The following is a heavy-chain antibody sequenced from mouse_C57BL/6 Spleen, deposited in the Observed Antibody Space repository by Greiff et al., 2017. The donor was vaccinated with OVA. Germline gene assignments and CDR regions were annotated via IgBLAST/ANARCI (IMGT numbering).Heavy chain of an antibody. D-gene: IGHD4-1*01. CDR3: EREGKTGKGWYFDV. J-gene: IGHJ1*03. CDR2: INPNNGGT. V-gene: IGHV1-18*01. CDR1: GYTFTDYN. Sequence: EVQLQQSGPELVKPGASVKIPCKASGYTFTDYNMDWVKQSHGKSLEWIGDINPNNGGTIYNQKFKGKATLTVDKSSSTAYMELRSLTAEDTAVYYCEREGKTGKGWYFDVWGKGTTVTVSS.